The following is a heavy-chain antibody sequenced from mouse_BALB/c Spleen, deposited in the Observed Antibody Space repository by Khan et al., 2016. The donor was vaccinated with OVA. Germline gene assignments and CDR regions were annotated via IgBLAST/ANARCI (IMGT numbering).Heavy chain of an antibody. D-gene: IGHD1-1*01. V-gene: IGHV7-3*02. CDR1: GFTFTDYY. CDR3: ARETVVDIYWYLDV. Sequence: EVELVESGGGLVQPGGSLRLSCATSGFTFTDYYMSWVRQPPGKALEWLGFIRNKANGYTTEYSASVKGRFTISRDNSQSIVYLQMNTLRAEDSAPSYCARETVVDIYWYLDVWGAGTTVTVSS. CDR2: IRNKANGYTT. J-gene: IGHJ1*01.